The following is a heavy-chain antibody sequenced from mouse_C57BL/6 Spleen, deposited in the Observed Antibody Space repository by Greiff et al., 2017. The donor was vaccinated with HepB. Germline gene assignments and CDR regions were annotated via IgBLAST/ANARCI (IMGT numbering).Heavy chain of an antibody. CDR2: IWSGGST. Sequence: VHLVESGPGLVQPSQSLSITCTVSGFSLTSYGVHWVRQSPGKGLEWLGVIWSGGSTDYNAAFISRLSISKDNSKSQVFFKMNSLQADDTAIYYCARIYYYGSSWYFDVWGTGTTVTVSS. CDR1: GFSLTSYG. D-gene: IGHD1-1*01. J-gene: IGHJ1*03. CDR3: ARIYYYGSSWYFDV. V-gene: IGHV2-2*01.